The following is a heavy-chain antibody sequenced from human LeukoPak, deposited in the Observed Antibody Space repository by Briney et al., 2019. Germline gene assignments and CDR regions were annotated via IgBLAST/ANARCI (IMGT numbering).Heavy chain of an antibody. V-gene: IGHV4-39*01. J-gene: IGHJ4*02. D-gene: IGHD2-21*02. CDR2: IYYSGST. Sequence: PSETLSLTCTVSGGSISSSSYYWGWIRQPPGKGLEWIGSIYYSGSTYYNPSLKSRVTISVDTSKNQFSLKLSSVTAADTAVYYCARTYICGGDCYSFDYWGQGTLVTVSS. CDR3: ARTYICGGDCYSFDY. CDR1: GGSISSSSYY.